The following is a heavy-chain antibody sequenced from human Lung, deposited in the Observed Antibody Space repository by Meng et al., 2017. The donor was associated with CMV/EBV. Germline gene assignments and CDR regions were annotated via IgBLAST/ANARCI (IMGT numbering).Heavy chain of an antibody. CDR2: INPSGGST. V-gene: IGHV1-46*01. Sequence: QWQLVKSGAEVKKPGASVKVSCKASGYTLTNYYMHWVRQAPGQGLEWMGIINPSGGSTSYAQKFQGRVTMTRDTSTSTVYMELSSLRSEDTAVYYCAREADGATFDYWGQGTLVTVFS. J-gene: IGHJ4*02. CDR3: AREADGATFDY. CDR1: GYTLTNYY. D-gene: IGHD1-26*01.